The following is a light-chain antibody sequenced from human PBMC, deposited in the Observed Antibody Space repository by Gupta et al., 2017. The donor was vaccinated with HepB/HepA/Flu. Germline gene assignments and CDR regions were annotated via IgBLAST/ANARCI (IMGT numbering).Light chain of an antibody. V-gene: IGKV1-8*01. Sequence: AIRMTQSPSSFSASTGDRVTIACRASQDISSLLAWYQQKPGKAPNLLIHDAYNLQDGVPSRFSGSGFGTDFTLTISSLQPEDFAIYYCQQYRSYPRTFGQGTRVEIK. CDR2: DAY. CDR1: QDISSL. CDR3: QQYRSYPRT. J-gene: IGKJ1*01.